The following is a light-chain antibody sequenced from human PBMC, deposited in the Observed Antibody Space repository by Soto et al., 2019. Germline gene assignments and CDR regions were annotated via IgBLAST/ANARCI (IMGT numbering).Light chain of an antibody. J-gene: IGLJ1*01. CDR1: SSDVGSYNL. CDR2: GGS. CDR3: CSYAGSSTYHYV. V-gene: IGLV2-23*01. Sequence: QSVLTQPTSVSGSPGQSITISCTGTSSDVGSYNLVSWYQQHPGKAPKLMIYGGSKRPSGVSNRFSGSKSGNTASLTISGLQAEDEADYYCCSYAGSSTYHYVFGTGTRV.